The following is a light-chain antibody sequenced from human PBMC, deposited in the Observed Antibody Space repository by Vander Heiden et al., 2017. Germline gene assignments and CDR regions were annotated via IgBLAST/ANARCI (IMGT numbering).Light chain of an antibody. V-gene: IGKV2-28*01. CDR2: LGS. J-gene: IGKJ1*01. CDR1: QSLLHSNGYNY. CDR3: RQALQTPGT. Sequence: DIVMTQSPLSLPVTPGEPASISCRSSQSLLHSNGYNYLDWYLQKPGQSPQLLIYLGSNRASGVPDRFSGSGSGTDFTLKISRVEAEDVGVYYCRQALQTPGTFGQGAKVGIK.